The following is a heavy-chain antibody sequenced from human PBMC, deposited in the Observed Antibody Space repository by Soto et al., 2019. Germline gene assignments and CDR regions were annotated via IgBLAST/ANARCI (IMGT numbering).Heavy chain of an antibody. J-gene: IGHJ4*02. D-gene: IGHD3-22*01. CDR3: ARVYGYYYDSSGYYQAFDY. V-gene: IGHV4-31*03. CDR1: GGSISSGGYY. Sequence: TLSLTCTVSGGSISSGGYYWSWIRQHPGKGLEWIGYIYYSGSTYYNPSLKSRVTISVDTSKNQFSLKLSSVTAADTAVYYCARVYGYYYDSSGYYQAFDYWGQGTLVTVSS. CDR2: IYYSGST.